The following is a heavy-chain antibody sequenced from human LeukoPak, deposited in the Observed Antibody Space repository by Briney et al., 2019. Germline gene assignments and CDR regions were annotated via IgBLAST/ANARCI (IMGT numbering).Heavy chain of an antibody. CDR3: AKRVGYGYGIDI. CDR2: IESGGNT. V-gene: IGHV3-53*01. J-gene: IGHJ3*02. Sequence: GGSLRLSCAASGFTVSSNDMSWVRQAPGKGLEWVSIIESGGNTYYADSVKRRFTISRDNSKSTVFLQMNSLRAEDTAFYYCAKRVGYGYGIDIWGPGTMVTVSS. CDR1: GFTVSSND. D-gene: IGHD4-17*01.